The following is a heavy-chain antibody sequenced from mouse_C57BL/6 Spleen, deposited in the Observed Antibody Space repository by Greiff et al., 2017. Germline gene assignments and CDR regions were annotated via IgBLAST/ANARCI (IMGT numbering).Heavy chain of an antibody. J-gene: IGHJ4*01. Sequence: QVQLQQPGAELVKPGASVKLSCKASGYTFTSYWMQWVKQRPGQGLEWIGEIDPSDSYTNYNQKFKGKATLTVDTSSSTAYMQLSSLTSEDSAVYYCARNWAKYAMDYWGQGTSVTVSS. CDR2: IDPSDSYT. D-gene: IGHD4-1*01. V-gene: IGHV1-50*01. CDR3: ARNWAKYAMDY. CDR1: GYTFTSYW.